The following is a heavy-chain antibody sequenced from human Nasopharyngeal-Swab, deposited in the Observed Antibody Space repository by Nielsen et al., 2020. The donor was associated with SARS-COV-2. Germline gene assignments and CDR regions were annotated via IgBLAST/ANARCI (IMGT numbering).Heavy chain of an antibody. Sequence: GESLKISCKGSGYSFTSYWIGWVRQMPGKGLEWMGIIYPGDSDTRYSPSFQGPVTISAAKYIITAYLQWSSLKASDTAMYYCARDGSGSYSNWFDPWGQGTLVTVSS. J-gene: IGHJ5*02. V-gene: IGHV5-51*01. CDR3: ARDGSGSYSNWFDP. D-gene: IGHD3-10*01. CDR2: IYPGDSDT. CDR1: GYSFTSYW.